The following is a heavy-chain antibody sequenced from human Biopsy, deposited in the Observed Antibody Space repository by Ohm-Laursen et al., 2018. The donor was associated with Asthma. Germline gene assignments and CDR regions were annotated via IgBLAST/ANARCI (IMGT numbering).Heavy chain of an antibody. D-gene: IGHD3-3*01. CDR2: ISYDGSNK. V-gene: IGHV3-30*03. CDR3: ASQSSGPDFWSGYYYFDY. CDR1: GFTFSSYG. Sequence: SLRLSCTASGFTFSSYGMHWVRQAPGKGLEWVAVISYDGSNKYYADSVRGRFTISRDNSKNTLYLQMNSLRAEDTAVYYCASQSSGPDFWSGYYYFDYWGQGTLVTVSS. J-gene: IGHJ4*02.